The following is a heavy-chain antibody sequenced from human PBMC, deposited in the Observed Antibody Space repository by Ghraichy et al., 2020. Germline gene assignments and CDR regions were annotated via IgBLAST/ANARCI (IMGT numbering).Heavy chain of an antibody. V-gene: IGHV3-30-3*01. CDR3: ARDLWLPPGDYYGMDV. D-gene: IGHD5-24*01. CDR2: LSYDGSNK. Sequence: GGSLRLSCAASGFTFSSYAMHWVRQAPGKGLEWVAVLSYDGSNKYYADSVKGRFTISRDNSKNTLYLQMNSLRAEDTAVYYCARDLWLPPGDYYGMDVWGQGTTVTVSS. J-gene: IGHJ6*02. CDR1: GFTFSSYA.